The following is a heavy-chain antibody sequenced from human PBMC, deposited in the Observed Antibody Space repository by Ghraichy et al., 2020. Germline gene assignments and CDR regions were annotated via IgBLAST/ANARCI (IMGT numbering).Heavy chain of an antibody. V-gene: IGHV3-73*01. CDR3: TRLGEDMLSGYDY. CDR2: IRSKAESYAT. J-gene: IGHJ4*02. CDR1: GFTFSGSA. Sequence: ESLNISCAASGFTFSGSAIHWVRQASGKGLEWVGRIRSKAESYATAYSASVKGRFTISRDDSKNTAFLQMDSLTTEDTAVYYCTRLGEDMLSGYDYWGQGTLVTVSS. D-gene: IGHD5-12*01.